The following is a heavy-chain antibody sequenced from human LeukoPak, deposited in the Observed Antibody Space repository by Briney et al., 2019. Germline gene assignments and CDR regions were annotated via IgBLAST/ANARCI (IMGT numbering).Heavy chain of an antibody. CDR3: ARSTAGFDF. V-gene: IGHV3-21*01. Sequence: GGSLRLSCTAPGLTFSSYIMHWVRQAPGKGLEWVSSISGSGAYIYYADSVKGRFTISRDNAKNSLYLQMNSLRLEDTAVYYCARSTAGFDFWGQGTLVTVSS. CDR2: ISGSGAYI. J-gene: IGHJ4*02. D-gene: IGHD1-1*01. CDR1: GLTFSSYI.